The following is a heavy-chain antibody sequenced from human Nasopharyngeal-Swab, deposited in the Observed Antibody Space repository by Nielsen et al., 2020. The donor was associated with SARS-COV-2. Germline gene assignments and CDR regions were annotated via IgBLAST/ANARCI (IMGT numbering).Heavy chain of an antibody. CDR2: FDPEDGET. CDR3: ATYPLRSGYYTGREFDY. CDR1: GYTLTELS. V-gene: IGHV1-24*01. Sequence: ASVKVSCKVSGYTLTELSMHWVRQAPGKGLEWMEGFDPEDGETIYAQKFQGRVTMTEDTSTDTAYMELSSLRSEDTAVYYCATYPLRSGYYTGREFDYWGQGTLVTVSS. D-gene: IGHD3-3*01. J-gene: IGHJ4*02.